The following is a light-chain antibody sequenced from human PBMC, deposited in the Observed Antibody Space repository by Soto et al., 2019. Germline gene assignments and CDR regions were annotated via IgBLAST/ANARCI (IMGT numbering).Light chain of an antibody. J-gene: IGLJ3*02. Sequence: QSVLTQPPSVSAAPGQKVTVSCSGSSSNIGYNYVSWFQQFPATAPKVLIYENSERPSGIPDRFSGSKSGTSATLGITGLQTGDEADYYCGTWDSSLSAWVFGGGTKLTVL. CDR1: SSNIGYNY. CDR3: GTWDSSLSAWV. CDR2: ENS. V-gene: IGLV1-51*02.